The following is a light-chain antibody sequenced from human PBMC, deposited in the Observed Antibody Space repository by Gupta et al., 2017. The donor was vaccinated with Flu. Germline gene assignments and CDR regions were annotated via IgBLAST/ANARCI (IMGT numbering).Light chain of an antibody. CDR1: NMRTNS. CDR3: QVWDSSSHHRV. Sequence: SYVLTQPPSVSVGPGQTARITRGRNNMRTNSLHWYQQKPGQAPVLVVHDDSDRPSGIPERFSGSNSGNTATLTISRVEAGDEADYYCQVWDSSSHHRVFGGGTKLTVL. V-gene: IGLV3-21*02. J-gene: IGLJ3*02. CDR2: DDS.